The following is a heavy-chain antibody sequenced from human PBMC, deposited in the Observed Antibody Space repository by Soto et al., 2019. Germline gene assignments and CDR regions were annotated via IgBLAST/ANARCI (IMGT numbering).Heavy chain of an antibody. Sequence: EVQLVESGGGLVQPGGSLRLSCAASGFTFSSYWMNWVRQAPGKGLEWVANIKQDGSEKYYVDSVKGRFTISRDNAKNSLYLQMNSLRAEDTAVYYCARQGLLWFGSELDYWGQGTLVTVSS. CDR1: GFTFSSYW. V-gene: IGHV3-7*01. J-gene: IGHJ4*02. CDR3: ARQGLLWFGSELDY. D-gene: IGHD3-10*01. CDR2: IKQDGSEK.